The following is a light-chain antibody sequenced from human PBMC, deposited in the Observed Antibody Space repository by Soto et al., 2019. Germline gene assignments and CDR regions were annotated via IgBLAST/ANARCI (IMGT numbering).Light chain of an antibody. V-gene: IGKV3-20*01. Sequence: EIVMTQSPATLSVSPGERATLSCRASQSVISNLAWYQQKPGQAPRLLIYGSSSRATGIPDRFSGSGSGTDFTLTISRLEPEDFAVYYCQQYGSSLSITFGQGTRLEIK. CDR3: QQYGSSLSIT. J-gene: IGKJ5*01. CDR1: QSVISN. CDR2: GSS.